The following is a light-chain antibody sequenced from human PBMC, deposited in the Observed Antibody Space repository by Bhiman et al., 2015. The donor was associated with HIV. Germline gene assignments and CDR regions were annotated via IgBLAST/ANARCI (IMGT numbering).Light chain of an antibody. CDR2: DVS. J-gene: IGLJ1*01. Sequence: QSALPQPASVSGSPGQSITISCTGTSSDVGGYDYVSWYQQYPGKAPKLMIYDVSERPSGVSNRFSGSTSGNTASLTISGLQAGDEADYYCCSYTSSSTYVFGTGTKVTVL. CDR1: SSDVGGYDY. V-gene: IGLV2-14*03. CDR3: CSYTSSSTYV.